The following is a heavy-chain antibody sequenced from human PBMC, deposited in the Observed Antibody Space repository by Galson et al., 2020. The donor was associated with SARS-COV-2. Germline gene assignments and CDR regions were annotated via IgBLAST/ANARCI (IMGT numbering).Heavy chain of an antibody. CDR3: VKDTSDDFSPLDYFDH. V-gene: IGHV3-9*01. J-gene: IGHJ4*02. CDR2: ISWNSGSI. D-gene: IGHD3-3*01. Sequence: SLKISCAASGFTFDNYAMHWVRQAPGKGLEWVSGISWNSGSIAYADSVKGRFTISRDNAKSSLYLQMNSLRAEDTALYYCVKDTSDDFSPLDYFDHWGKGTLVTVSS. CDR1: GFTFDNYA.